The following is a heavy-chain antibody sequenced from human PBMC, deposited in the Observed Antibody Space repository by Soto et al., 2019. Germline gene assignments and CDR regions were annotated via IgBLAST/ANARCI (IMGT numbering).Heavy chain of an antibody. J-gene: IGHJ4*02. D-gene: IGHD1-1*01. V-gene: IGHV1-18*01. CDR2: ISAHNGNT. CDR3: ARGRYGDY. Sequence: QVHLVQSGAEVKKPGASVKVSCKGSGYAFTTYGITWVRQAPGQGLEWMGWISAHNGNTTYAQKLQGRVTVTRDTSTSTAYMELRSLRSADTAVYYCARGRYGDYWGQGALVTVSS. CDR1: GYAFTTYG.